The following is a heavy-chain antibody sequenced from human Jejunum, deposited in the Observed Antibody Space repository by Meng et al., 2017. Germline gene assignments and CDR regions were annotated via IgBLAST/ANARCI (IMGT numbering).Heavy chain of an antibody. J-gene: IGHJ4*02. CDR2: IRQDGGEI. CDR1: GFSFSAHD. CDR3: ARDFLGGNYVGGAY. Sequence: GESLKISCATSGFSFSAHDMNWVRQAPGKGLEWVANIRQDGGEIYYLDSVKGRFTISRDNAKNSLYLQMNSLRAEDTAVYYCARDFLGGNYVGGAYWGQGTLVTVSS. V-gene: IGHV3-7*01. D-gene: IGHD4-23*01.